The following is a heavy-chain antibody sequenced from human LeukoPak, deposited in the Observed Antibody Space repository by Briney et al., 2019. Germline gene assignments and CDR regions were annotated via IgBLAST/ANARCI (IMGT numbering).Heavy chain of an antibody. Sequence: SVKVSCKASGGTFSSYAISWVRQAPGQGLEWMGGIIPIFGTANYAQKFQGRVTITTDESTSTAYMELSRLRSDDTAVYYCARDPYGEYVWFDYWGQGTLVTVSS. CDR2: IIPIFGTA. CDR3: ARDPYGEYVWFDY. J-gene: IGHJ4*02. D-gene: IGHD4-17*01. V-gene: IGHV1-69*05. CDR1: GGTFSSYA.